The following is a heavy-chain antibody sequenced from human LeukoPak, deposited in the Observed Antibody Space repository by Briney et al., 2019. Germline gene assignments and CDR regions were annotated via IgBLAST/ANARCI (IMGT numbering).Heavy chain of an antibody. Sequence: SETLSLTCDVSGGSISRYHWSWIRQSPEKGLEWIGYISNIGVTNYNPSLKSRVAISEDTSQNQFSLRLTSVTAADSAVYFCARGHPRLDVWGHGTTATVSS. CDR3: ARGHPRLDV. V-gene: IGHV4-59*08. CDR1: GGSISRYH. CDR2: ISNIGVT. J-gene: IGHJ6*02. D-gene: IGHD6-25*01.